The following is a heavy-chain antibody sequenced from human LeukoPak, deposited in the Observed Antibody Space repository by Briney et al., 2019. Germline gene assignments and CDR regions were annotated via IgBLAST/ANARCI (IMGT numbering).Heavy chain of an antibody. CDR1: GGSISSYY. Sequence: SETLSLTCTVSGGSISSYYWSWIRQPPGKGLEWIGYIYYSGSTNYNPSLKSRVTTSINTSKNQFSLKLTSVTAADTAVYYCARSQIWVYDYVRGSPQPTFDYWGQGTLVTVSS. CDR3: ARSQIWVYDYVRGSPQPTFDY. CDR2: IYYSGST. V-gene: IGHV4-59*08. J-gene: IGHJ4*02. D-gene: IGHD3-16*01.